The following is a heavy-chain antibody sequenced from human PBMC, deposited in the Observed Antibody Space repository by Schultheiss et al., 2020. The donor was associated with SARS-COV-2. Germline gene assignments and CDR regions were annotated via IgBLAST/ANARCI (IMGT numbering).Heavy chain of an antibody. J-gene: IGHJ5*02. CDR2: INHSGST. Sequence: SETLSLTCTVSGGSISSYYWSWIRQPPGKGLEWIGEINHSGSTNYNPSLKSRVTISLDTSKNQFSLKLSSVTAADTAVYYCARLDVTYGCGWYSDGAVWFDAWGQGTMVTVSS. CDR1: GGSISSYY. V-gene: IGHV4-59*12. D-gene: IGHD6-13*01. CDR3: ARLDVTYGCGWYSDGAVWFDA.